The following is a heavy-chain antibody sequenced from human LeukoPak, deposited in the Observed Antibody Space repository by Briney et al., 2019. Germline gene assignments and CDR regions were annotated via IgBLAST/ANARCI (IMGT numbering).Heavy chain of an antibody. Sequence: GESLKISCKGSGYSITSYWISWVRQMPGKGLEWMGRIDPSDSYTNYSPSFQGHVTISADKSISTAYLQWSSLKASDTAMYYCASGGYGTFDSWGQGTLVTVSS. CDR3: ASGGYGTFDS. CDR1: GYSITSYW. D-gene: IGHD5-12*01. J-gene: IGHJ4*02. CDR2: IDPSDSYT. V-gene: IGHV5-10-1*01.